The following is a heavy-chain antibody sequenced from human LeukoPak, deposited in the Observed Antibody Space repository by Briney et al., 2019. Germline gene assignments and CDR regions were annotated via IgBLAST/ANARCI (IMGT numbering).Heavy chain of an antibody. CDR1: GYTFSDYY. J-gene: IGHJ4*02. CDR3: ARDTIYGYSDY. V-gene: IGHV1-46*01. D-gene: IGHD5-24*01. CDR2: INPSGGST. Sequence: ASVKVSCKASGYTFSDYYVHWVRQAPGQGLEWMGIINPSGGSTSYAQKFQGRVTMTRDTSTSTVYMELSSLRSEDTAVYYCARDTIYGYSDYWGQGTLVTVSS.